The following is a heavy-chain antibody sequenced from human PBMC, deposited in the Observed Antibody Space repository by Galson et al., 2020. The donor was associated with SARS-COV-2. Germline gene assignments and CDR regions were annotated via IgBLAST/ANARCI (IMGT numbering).Heavy chain of an antibody. V-gene: IGHV2-70*11. Sequence: SGPPLAKPTQTLTLTCPFSGFSLSTMGMCVSWIRQLPGKALEWLPRIDWDADKYYFTSLKTRLTIPKDTSITQVVLTMTNMDPVDTATYYCARASASGWHFDSWGQGTLVTGSS. CDR2: IDWDADK. CDR1: GFSLSTMGMC. J-gene: IGHJ4*02. CDR3: ARASASGWHFDS. D-gene: IGHD6-19*01.